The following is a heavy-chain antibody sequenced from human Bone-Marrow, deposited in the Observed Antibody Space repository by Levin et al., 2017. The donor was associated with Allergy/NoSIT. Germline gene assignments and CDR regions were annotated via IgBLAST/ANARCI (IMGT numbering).Heavy chain of an antibody. CDR2: IYYSGST. CDR1: GGSVTSYY. J-gene: IGHJ4*02. CDR3: ARENRQSNNWDVGPFDY. Sequence: SQTLSLTCTVSGGSVTSYYWSWIRQPPGKGLEWIGYIYYSGSTTYNPSLKSRVTISIDSSKSQCSLKVSSVTAADTAVYFCARENRQSNNWDVGPFDYWGQGILVTVSS. V-gene: IGHV4-59*02. D-gene: IGHD1-1*01.